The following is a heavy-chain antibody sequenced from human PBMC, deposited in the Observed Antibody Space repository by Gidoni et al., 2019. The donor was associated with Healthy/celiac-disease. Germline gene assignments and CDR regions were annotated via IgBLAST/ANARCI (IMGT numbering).Heavy chain of an antibody. D-gene: IGHD6-19*01. CDR2: ISYDGSNK. CDR1: GFTFSSYG. Sequence: QVQLVESGGGVVQPGRSLRLSCAASGFTFSSYGMHWVRQAPGKGLEWVAVISYDGSNKYYADSVKGRFTISRDNSKNTMYLQMNSLRAEDTAVYYCAKEHYSSGGYTLVGMDVWGQGTTVTVSS. J-gene: IGHJ6*02. CDR3: AKEHYSSGGYTLVGMDV. V-gene: IGHV3-30*18.